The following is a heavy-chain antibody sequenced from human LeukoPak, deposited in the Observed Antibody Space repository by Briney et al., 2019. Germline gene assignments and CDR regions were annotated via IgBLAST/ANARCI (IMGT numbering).Heavy chain of an antibody. Sequence: ASVKVSCKASGYTFTSYDINWVRQATGQGLEWMGWMNPNSGNTGYAQKFQGRVTMTRNTPISTAYMELSSLRSEDTAVYYCARDFEKTTADYYYGMDVWGQGTTVTVSS. CDR3: ARDFEKTTADYYYGMDV. D-gene: IGHD4-17*01. CDR2: MNPNSGNT. J-gene: IGHJ6*02. V-gene: IGHV1-8*01. CDR1: GYTFTSYD.